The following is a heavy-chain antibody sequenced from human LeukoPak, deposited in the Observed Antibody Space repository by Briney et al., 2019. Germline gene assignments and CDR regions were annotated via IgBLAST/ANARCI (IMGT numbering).Heavy chain of an antibody. CDR3: ARGDLYYYVN. Sequence: GASVKVSCKTSGYSENFYGITWVRQVAGQGLEWMGWISAQHGQTEYAPNSQDRVTMTTDTYTNTAYMELRSLRSDDTAVYYCARGDLYYYVNWGQGTLVTVSS. CDR1: GYSENFYG. CDR2: ISAQHGQT. V-gene: IGHV1-18*01. J-gene: IGHJ4*02.